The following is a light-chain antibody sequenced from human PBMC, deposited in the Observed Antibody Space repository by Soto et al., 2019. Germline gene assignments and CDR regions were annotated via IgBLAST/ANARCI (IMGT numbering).Light chain of an antibody. J-gene: IGKJ4*01. V-gene: IGKV1-17*01. CDR3: QQRSNWLT. Sequence: DIQMTQSPSSLSASVGDRVIITCRASQDIGSDLAWYQQKPGKAPERLIYAASTLQNGVPSRFSGSGSGTEFTLTISSLQPEDFAVYYCQQRSNWLTFGGGTKVEIK. CDR1: QDIGSD. CDR2: AAS.